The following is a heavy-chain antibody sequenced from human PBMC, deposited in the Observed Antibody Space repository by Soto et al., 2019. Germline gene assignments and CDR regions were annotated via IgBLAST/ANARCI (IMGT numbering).Heavy chain of an antibody. CDR1: AFTFSSYN. J-gene: IGHJ6*02. CDR2: ISSSSSYI. CDR3: ARDSRHYYYGMDV. V-gene: IGHV3-21*01. Sequence: EVQLVESGGGLVKPGGSLRLSCAASAFTFSSYNMNWVRQAPGKGLEWVSSISSSSSYIYYADSVKGRFTISRDNAKNPLYLQMNSLRAEDTAVYYCARDSRHYYYGMDVWGQGTTVTVSS.